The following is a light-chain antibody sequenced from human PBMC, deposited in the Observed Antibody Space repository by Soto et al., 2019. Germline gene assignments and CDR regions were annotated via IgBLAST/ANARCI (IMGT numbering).Light chain of an antibody. Sequence: PGERATVSCRASQSVASNYLAWYQRKPCQAPRILIYGASRRANGIPDRFSCSGSGTDFTLTISRLEPEDFSVYYSKQYATXPFTFGPGTKVXI. V-gene: IGKV3-20*01. CDR1: QSVASNY. J-gene: IGKJ3*01. CDR3: KQYATXPFT. CDR2: GAS.